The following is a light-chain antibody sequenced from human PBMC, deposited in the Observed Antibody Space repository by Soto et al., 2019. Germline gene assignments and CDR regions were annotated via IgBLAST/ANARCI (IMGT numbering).Light chain of an antibody. J-gene: IGLJ2*01. CDR2: DNN. CDR3: GTWDSSLSAL. CDR1: SSNIGNNY. Sequence: QSVLTQPPSVSAAPGQKVTISCSGSSSNIGNNYVSWYQQLPGTAPKLLIYDNNKRPSGIPDRFPGSKSGTSATLGITGLQNGDEANYYCGTWDSSLSALFGGGTKLTVL. V-gene: IGLV1-51*01.